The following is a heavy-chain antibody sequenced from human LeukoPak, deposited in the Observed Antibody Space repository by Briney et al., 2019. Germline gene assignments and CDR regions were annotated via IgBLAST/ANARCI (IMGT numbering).Heavy chain of an antibody. J-gene: IGHJ3*02. Sequence: GGSLRLSCAASGFTFSVYSMHWVRQAPGKGLEWVAFIRYDGSNKYYADSVKGRSTISKDNSKNTLYLQMNSLRAEDTAVYYSSVAGTKSAFDIWGQGTMVTVSS. CDR1: GFTFSVYS. CDR3: SVAGTKSAFDI. CDR2: IRYDGSNK. V-gene: IGHV3-30*02. D-gene: IGHD6-19*01.